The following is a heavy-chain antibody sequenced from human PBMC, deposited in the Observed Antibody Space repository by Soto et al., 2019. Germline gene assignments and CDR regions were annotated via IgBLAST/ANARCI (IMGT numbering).Heavy chain of an antibody. CDR2: IYYTGST. D-gene: IGHD3-22*01. CDR3: ARVNNYYDSRGYSFYSIDY. CDR1: GGSINSYY. Sequence: SETLSLTCSVSGGSINSYYWSWIRQPPGKGLEWVGYIYYTGSTNYNPSLKSRVTISVDTSKNQFSLKLSSVTAADTAVYYCARVNNYYDSRGYSFYSIDYWGKGILVSLSS. V-gene: IGHV4-59*01. J-gene: IGHJ4*02.